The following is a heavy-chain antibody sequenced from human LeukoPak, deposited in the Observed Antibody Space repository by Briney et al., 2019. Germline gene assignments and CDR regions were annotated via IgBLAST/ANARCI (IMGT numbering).Heavy chain of an antibody. CDR2: IKSKTDGGTT. V-gene: IGHV3-15*01. Sequence: GGSLRLSCAASGFTFSNAWMSWVRQAPGKGLEWVGRIKSKTDGGTTDYAAPVKGRFTISGDDSKNTLYLQMNSLKTEDTAVYYCTTDRIVVVPAAAFDIWGQGTMVTVSS. CDR1: GFTFSNAW. CDR3: TTDRIVVVPAAAFDI. D-gene: IGHD2-2*01. J-gene: IGHJ3*02.